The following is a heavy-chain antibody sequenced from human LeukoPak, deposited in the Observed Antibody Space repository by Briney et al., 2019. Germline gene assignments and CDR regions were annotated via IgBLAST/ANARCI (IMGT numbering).Heavy chain of an antibody. CDR3: ARSDFDWLLYYAFDI. CDR1: GYTFTGYY. D-gene: IGHD3-9*01. CDR2: INPNSGGT. V-gene: IGHV1-2*02. Sequence: ASVKVSCKASGYTFTGYYMHWVRQAPGQGLEWMGWINPNSGGTNYAQKFQGRVTMTRDTSISTAYMELSRLRSDDTAVYYCARSDFDWLLYYAFDIWGQGTLVTVSS. J-gene: IGHJ4*02.